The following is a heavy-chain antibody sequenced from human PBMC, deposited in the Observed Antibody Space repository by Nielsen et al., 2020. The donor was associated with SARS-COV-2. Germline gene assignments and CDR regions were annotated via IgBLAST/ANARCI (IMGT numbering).Heavy chain of an antibody. CDR1: GFTFSSYE. V-gene: IGHV3-48*03. Sequence: GESLKISCAASGFTFSSYEMNWVRQAPGKGLEWVSYISSSGSTIYYADSVKGRFTISRDNAKNTLYLQINSLRAEDTAVYYCARDLPLYYYDSSGNFDYWGQGTLVTVSS. J-gene: IGHJ4*02. D-gene: IGHD3-22*01. CDR2: ISSSGSTI. CDR3: ARDLPLYYYDSSGNFDY.